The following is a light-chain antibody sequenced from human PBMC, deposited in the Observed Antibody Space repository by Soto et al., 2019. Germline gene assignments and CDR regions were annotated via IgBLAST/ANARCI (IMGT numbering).Light chain of an antibody. Sequence: EIVLTQSPGSLSLSPGERATLSCRASQSVDSSFFAWYQKKPGQATRLLIYGASKRATGIPDRFSGSGSGTEFTLTNSRLEPDDFAVYYCQQYVSSVTFGQGTKVEIK. CDR3: QQYVSSVT. CDR2: GAS. J-gene: IGKJ1*01. V-gene: IGKV3-20*01. CDR1: QSVDSSF.